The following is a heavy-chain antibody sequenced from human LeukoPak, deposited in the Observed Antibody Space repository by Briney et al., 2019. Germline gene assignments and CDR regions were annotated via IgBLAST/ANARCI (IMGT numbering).Heavy chain of an antibody. D-gene: IGHD6-19*01. CDR2: INPNSGGT. CDR3: ARDHDSSGWDVDAFDI. V-gene: IGHV1-2*02. CDR1: EYTFTGYY. J-gene: IGHJ3*02. Sequence: ASVKVSCKASEYTFTGYYMHWVRQAPGQGLEWMGWINPNSGGTNYAQKFQGRVTMTRDTSISTAYMELSRLRSDDTAVYYCARDHDSSGWDVDAFDIWGQGTMVTVSS.